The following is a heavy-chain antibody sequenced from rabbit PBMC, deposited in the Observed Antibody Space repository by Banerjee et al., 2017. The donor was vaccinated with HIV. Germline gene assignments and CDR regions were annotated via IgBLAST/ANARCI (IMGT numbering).Heavy chain of an antibody. CDR2: IYAGSSGNT. CDR1: GFSFNNKYV. J-gene: IGHJ4*01. V-gene: IGHV1S45*01. CDR3: ARDLAGVIGWNFNL. Sequence: QEQLEESGGDLVKPEGSLTLTCTASGFSFNNKYVMCWIRQAPGKGLEWIACIYAGSSGNTYYASWAKGRFTISKTSSTTVTLQMTSLTAADTATYFCARDLAGVIGWNFNLWGPGTLVTVS. D-gene: IGHD4-1*01.